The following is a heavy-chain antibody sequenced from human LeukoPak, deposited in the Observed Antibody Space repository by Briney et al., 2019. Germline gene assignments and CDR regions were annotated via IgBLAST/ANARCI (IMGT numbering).Heavy chain of an antibody. V-gene: IGHV1-69*04. CDR3: ARETGYSSGWYFQDSGMDV. CDR1: GGTFSSYA. J-gene: IGHJ6*02. D-gene: IGHD6-19*01. Sequence: SVKVSCKASGGTFSSYAISWVRQAPGQGLEWMGRIIPILGIANYAQKFQGRVTITADKSTSTAYMELSSLRSEDTAVYYCARETGYSSGWYFQDSGMDVWGQGTTVTVSS. CDR2: IIPILGIA.